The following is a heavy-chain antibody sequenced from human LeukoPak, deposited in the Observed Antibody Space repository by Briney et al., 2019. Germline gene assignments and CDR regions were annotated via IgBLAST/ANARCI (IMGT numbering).Heavy chain of an antibody. V-gene: IGHV3-23*01. CDR1: GFIFSSYA. Sequence: GGSLRLSCAASGFIFSSYAMGWVRQAPGKGLEWVSATSGSAGTTYYADSVKGRFTISRDNSKNTLFLQMISLRAEYTVAYYCAKNYYGSGSSSLDYWGQGTLVTVSS. CDR3: AKNYYGSGSSSLDY. CDR2: TSGSAGTT. J-gene: IGHJ4*02. D-gene: IGHD3-10*01.